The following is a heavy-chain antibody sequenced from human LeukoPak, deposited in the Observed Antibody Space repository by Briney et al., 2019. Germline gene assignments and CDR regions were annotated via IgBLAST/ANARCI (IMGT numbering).Heavy chain of an antibody. CDR3: ARALGGSGCYSSWFDP. CDR1: GYTFTGYY. Sequence: ASVKVSCKASGYTFTGYYMHWVRQAPGQGLEWMGWINPNSGGTNYAQKFQGRVTMTRDTSISTAYMELSRLRSDDTAVYYCARALGGSGCYSSWFDPWGQGTLVTVSS. V-gene: IGHV1-2*02. CDR2: INPNSGGT. J-gene: IGHJ5*02. D-gene: IGHD6-19*01.